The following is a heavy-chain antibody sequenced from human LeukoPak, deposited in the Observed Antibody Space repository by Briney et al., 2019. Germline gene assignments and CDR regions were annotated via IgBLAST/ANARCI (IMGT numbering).Heavy chain of an antibody. CDR2: VSWNDFK. J-gene: IGHJ4*02. D-gene: IGHD1-26*01. CDR1: GFSLTTSEVG. CDR3: ARFLHSGTYRFDY. V-gene: IGHV2-5*01. Sequence: SGPPLLDPTPTLTLTCAVSGFSLTTSEVGVGWIRQPPRKALEWLALVSWNDFKSFSPSLKSRLTITKDTSKDQVVLTMTNMDPVDTATYYCARFLHSGTYRFDYWGQGTLVTVSS.